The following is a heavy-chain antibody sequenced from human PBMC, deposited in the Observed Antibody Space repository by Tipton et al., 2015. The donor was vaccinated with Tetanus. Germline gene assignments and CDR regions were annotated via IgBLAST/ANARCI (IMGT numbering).Heavy chain of an antibody. D-gene: IGHD5-12*01. CDR2: VYHSGAT. V-gene: IGHV4-61*01. J-gene: IGHJ4*02. CDR1: GSSISRSSHY. Sequence: GLVKPSETLSLICTVSGSSISRSSHYWTWIRQPPGKEPGWVGYVYHSGATNYHPSLKSRLAISADTSKNQFSLNLRSVITADTAVYYCARANNDYPKKGPFDYWGQGILVTVSS. CDR3: ARANNDYPKKGPFDY.